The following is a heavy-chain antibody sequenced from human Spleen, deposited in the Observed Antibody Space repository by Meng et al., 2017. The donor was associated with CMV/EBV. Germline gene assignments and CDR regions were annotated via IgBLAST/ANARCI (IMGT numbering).Heavy chain of an antibody. CDR3: ARAGSTNGVCYYQCYYYGMDV. Sequence: ASVKVSCKASGYTFTDYYIHWVRQAPGQGLEWMGWINPDSGATTYEQKFQGRVTMTRDTSISTAYMELSRLRSEDTAVYYCARAGSTNGVCYYQCYYYGMDVWGQGTTVTVSS. V-gene: IGHV1-2*02. J-gene: IGHJ6*02. CDR1: GYTFTDYY. CDR2: INPDSGAT. D-gene: IGHD2-8*01.